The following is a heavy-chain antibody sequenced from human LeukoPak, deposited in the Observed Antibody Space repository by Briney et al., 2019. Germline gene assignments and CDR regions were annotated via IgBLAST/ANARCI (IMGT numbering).Heavy chain of an antibody. Sequence: PGGSLRLSCAASGFTASSNYMSWVRQAPGKGLEWVSVIYSGGSTYYADSVKGRFTISRDNSKNTLYLQMNSLRAEDTAVYYCARVSRGWRTENPDAFDIWGQGTMVTVSS. CDR3: ARVSRGWRTENPDAFDI. CDR1: GFTASSNY. V-gene: IGHV3-66*01. J-gene: IGHJ3*02. CDR2: IYSGGST. D-gene: IGHD6-19*01.